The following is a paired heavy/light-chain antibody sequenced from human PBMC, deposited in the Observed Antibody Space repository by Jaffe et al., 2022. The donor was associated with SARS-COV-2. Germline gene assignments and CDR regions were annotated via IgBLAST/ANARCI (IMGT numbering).Heavy chain of an antibody. CDR2: ISTSGSTI. CDR3: ARCRGPAYYYYYMDV. J-gene: IGHJ6*03. V-gene: IGHV3-11*01. CDR1: GFTFSGYY. D-gene: IGHD2-15*01. Sequence: QVQLVESGGGLVKPGGSLRLSCAASGFTFSGYYMSWIRQAPGKGLEWVSYISTSGSTIYYADSVKGRFTISRDNADNSLYLQMNSLRAEDTAVYYCARCRGPAYYYYYMDVWGKGTTVTVSS.
Light chain of an antibody. V-gene: IGLV1-44*01. J-gene: IGLJ2*01. CDR1: SSNIGSKT. CDR3: ATWDDSLNGPV. CDR2: NDD. Sequence: QSVLTQPPSASGTPGQRVTISCSGSSSNIGSKTLNWYQQLPGTAPKLLIYNDDQRPSGVPDRFSGSKSGTSASLAISGLQSEDEADYYCATWDDSLNGPVFGGGTKVTVL.